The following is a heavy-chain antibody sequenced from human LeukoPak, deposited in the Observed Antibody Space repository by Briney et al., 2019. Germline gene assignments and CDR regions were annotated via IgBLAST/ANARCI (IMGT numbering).Heavy chain of an antibody. CDR3: ARCFWKDYTYFDY. J-gene: IGHJ4*02. Sequence: SQTLSLTCTVSGGSIISDYQWTWIRQHPGKGLEWIGYIYCSGSTNYNPSLKSRVTISVDTSKNQFSLKLSSVTAADTAVYYCARCFWKDYTYFDYWGQGALVTVSS. V-gene: IGHV4-31*03. CDR1: GGSIISDYQ. CDR2: IYCSGST. D-gene: IGHD3-3*01.